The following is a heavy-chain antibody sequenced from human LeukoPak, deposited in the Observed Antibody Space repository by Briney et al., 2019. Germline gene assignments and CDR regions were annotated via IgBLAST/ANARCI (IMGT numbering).Heavy chain of an antibody. J-gene: IGHJ4*02. CDR3: AKDAQRGFDYSNSLDY. V-gene: IGHV3-33*06. Sequence: GGSLRLSCAASGFTFSHYGMHWVRQAPGKGLEWVAVIWHVGSDEYYADSVKGRFSISRDNSKNSVYLQMDSLGAEDTAIYYCAKDAQRGFDYSNSLDYWGQATMVTVSS. CDR1: GFTFSHYG. CDR2: IWHVGSDE. D-gene: IGHD4-11*01.